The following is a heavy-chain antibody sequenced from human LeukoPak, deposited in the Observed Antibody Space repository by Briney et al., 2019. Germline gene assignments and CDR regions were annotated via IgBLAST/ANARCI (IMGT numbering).Heavy chain of an antibody. J-gene: IGHJ4*02. Sequence: ASVKVSCKASGYTFSGYYMHWVRQAPGQGLEWMGWINPNSGGTNYAQKFQGRVTMTRDTSISTAYMELSRLRSDDTAVYYCARDTFRRVGSEAFAGPIVVVPAAINYFDYWGQGTLVTVSS. CDR2: INPNSGGT. CDR1: GYTFSGYY. D-gene: IGHD2-2*02. CDR3: ARDTFRRVGSEAFAGPIVVVPAAINYFDY. V-gene: IGHV1-2*02.